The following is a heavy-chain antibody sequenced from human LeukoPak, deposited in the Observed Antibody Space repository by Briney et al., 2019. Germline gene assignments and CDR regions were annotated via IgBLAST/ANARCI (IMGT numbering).Heavy chain of an antibody. D-gene: IGHD2-21*02. V-gene: IGHV1-2*02. Sequence: ASVKVSCKASGCTFTGYYMHWVRQAPGQGLEWMGWINPNSGGTNYAQKFQGRVTMTRDMSISTAYMELSRLRSDDTAVYYCARGCGGDCVYYYYGMDVWGQGTTVTVSS. CDR1: GCTFTGYY. CDR3: ARGCGGDCVYYYYGMDV. J-gene: IGHJ6*02. CDR2: INPNSGGT.